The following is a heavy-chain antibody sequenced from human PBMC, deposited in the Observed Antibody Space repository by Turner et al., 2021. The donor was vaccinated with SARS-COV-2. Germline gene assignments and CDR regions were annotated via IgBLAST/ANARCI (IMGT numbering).Heavy chain of an antibody. J-gene: IGHJ4*02. V-gene: IGHV3-15*01. CDR1: GFTFSNAW. CDR3: TTHSAPDY. CDR2: IKTKPDGGTT. Sequence: EVQLVESGGGLVKPGGSLRLSCAASGFTFSNAWMSWVRQAPGKGLEWVGRIKTKPDGGTTDYAAPVKGRFTISRDDSKNTLYLQMNSLKTEDTAVYYCTTHSAPDYWGQGTLVTVSS. D-gene: IGHD6-13*01.